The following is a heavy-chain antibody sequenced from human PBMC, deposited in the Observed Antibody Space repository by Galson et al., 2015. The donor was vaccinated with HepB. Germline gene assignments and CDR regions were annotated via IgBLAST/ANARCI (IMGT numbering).Heavy chain of an antibody. CDR3: TAQKLGRGAFDI. Sequence: SLRLSCAASGFTFNNAWMNWVRQAPGRGLEWVGRIRTKTAGGTTDYTAPVKGRLTISSDDSKNTRYRQMPSLKTEDTAVYFCTAQKLGRGAFDIWGQGKMVTVSS. CDR1: GFTFNNAW. D-gene: IGHD7-27*01. CDR2: IRTKTAGGTT. V-gene: IGHV3-15*01. J-gene: IGHJ3*02.